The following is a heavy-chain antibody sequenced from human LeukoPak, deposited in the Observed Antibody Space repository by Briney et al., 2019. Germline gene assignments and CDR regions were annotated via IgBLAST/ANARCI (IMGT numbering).Heavy chain of an antibody. CDR3: ARDFPRDSIDY. V-gene: IGHV3-48*03. D-gene: IGHD6-13*01. CDR1: GFTFSSYE. J-gene: IGHJ4*02. Sequence: GRSLRLSCAASGFTFSSYEMNWVRQAPGKGLEWVSYISSSGSTIYYADSVKGRFTISRDNAKNSLYLQMNSLRAEDTAVYYCARDFPRDSIDYWGQGTLVTVSS. CDR2: ISSSGSTI.